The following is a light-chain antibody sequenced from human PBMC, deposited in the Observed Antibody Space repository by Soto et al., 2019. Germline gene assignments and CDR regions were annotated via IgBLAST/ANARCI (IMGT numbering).Light chain of an antibody. V-gene: IGKV1-8*01. CDR1: QGISSY. Sequence: AIRMTQSPSSLSASTGDRVTITCRASQGISSYLAWYQQKPGKAPKLLIYAASTLQSGVPSRFSGSGSGTDFTLTISSLQSEDFATNYCKQYYSYPLTFGPGTKVDIK. CDR3: KQYYSYPLT. CDR2: AAS. J-gene: IGKJ3*01.